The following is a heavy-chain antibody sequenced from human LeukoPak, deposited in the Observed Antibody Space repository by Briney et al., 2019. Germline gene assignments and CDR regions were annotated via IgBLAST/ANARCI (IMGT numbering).Heavy chain of an antibody. Sequence: PGGSLRLSCAASGFTFSNAWMSWVRQAPGKGLEWIGRIKSKTDGGTTDYVAPVKGRFTISRDDSKNTLYLQMNSLKTEDTAVYYCTTVYSGYVFDYWGQGTLVTVSS. CDR3: TTVYSGYVFDY. CDR2: IKSKTDGGTT. V-gene: IGHV3-15*01. CDR1: GFTFSNAW. J-gene: IGHJ4*02. D-gene: IGHD5-12*01.